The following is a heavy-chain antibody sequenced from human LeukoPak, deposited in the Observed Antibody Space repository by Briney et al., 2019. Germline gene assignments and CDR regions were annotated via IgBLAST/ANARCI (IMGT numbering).Heavy chain of an antibody. D-gene: IGHD1-26*01. CDR1: GFTFSSYE. CDR2: ISSSGSTI. V-gene: IGHV3-48*03. Sequence: GGSLRLSCAASGFTFSSYEMNWVRQAPGRGLEWVSYISSSGSTIYYADSVKGRFTISRDNAKNSLYLQMNSLRAEDTAVYYCARREPSNAFDIWGQGTMVTVSS. CDR3: ARREPSNAFDI. J-gene: IGHJ3*02.